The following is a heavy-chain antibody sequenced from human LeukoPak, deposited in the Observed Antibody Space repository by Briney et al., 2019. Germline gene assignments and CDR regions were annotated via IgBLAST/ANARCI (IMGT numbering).Heavy chain of an antibody. J-gene: IGHJ6*02. CDR2: IYSSGST. Sequence: SETLSLTCTAPGGSISSYDWSWLRQPPGKGPAWIGYIYSSGSTNYNPSLNSRVTISIDTSKNQFSLKLSSVTAADTAVYYWARGHYYGSVYYGMDVWGQGTTVTVSS. CDR1: GGSISSYD. V-gene: IGHV4-59*08. D-gene: IGHD3-10*01. CDR3: ARGHYYGSVYYGMDV.